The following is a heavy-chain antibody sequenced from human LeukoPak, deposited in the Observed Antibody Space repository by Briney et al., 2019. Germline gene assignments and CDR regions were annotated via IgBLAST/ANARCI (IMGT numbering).Heavy chain of an antibody. Sequence: GGSLRLSCAASGFTFSSYSMNWVRQAPGKGLEWVSSISSSSSYIYYADSVKGRFTISRDNAKNSLYLQMNSLRAEDTAVYYCARTPLDDYGDYFDYWGQGTLVTVSS. CDR2: ISSSSSYI. V-gene: IGHV3-21*01. J-gene: IGHJ4*02. CDR1: GFTFSSYS. D-gene: IGHD4-17*01. CDR3: ARTPLDDYGDYFDY.